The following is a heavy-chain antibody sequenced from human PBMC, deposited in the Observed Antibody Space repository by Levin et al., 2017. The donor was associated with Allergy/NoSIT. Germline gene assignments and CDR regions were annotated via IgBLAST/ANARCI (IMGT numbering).Heavy chain of an antibody. D-gene: IGHD3-16*01. V-gene: IGHV3-11*01. CDR2: ISSSGRTI. CDR1: GFTFSDYY. J-gene: IGHJ5*02. Sequence: GGSLRLSCAASGFTFSDYYMSWIRQAPGKGLEWVSYISSSGRTIYYADSVTGRFTISRDNARNSLNLQMNSLRVEDTAVYYCARRFAMGGFWFDPWGQGTLVTVSS. CDR3: ARRFAMGGFWFDP.